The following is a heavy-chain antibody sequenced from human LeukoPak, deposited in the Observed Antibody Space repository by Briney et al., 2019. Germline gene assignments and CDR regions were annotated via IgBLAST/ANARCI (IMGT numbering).Heavy chain of an antibody. J-gene: IGHJ4*02. D-gene: IGHD5-24*01. V-gene: IGHV3-23*01. CDR2: ISGSGDST. CDR1: GFTFSSYA. Sequence: GGSLRLSCAASGFTFSSYAMNWVRQAPGKGLEWVSAISGSGDSTYYADSVKGRFTISRDNSKNTLYLQMNSLRAEDTAVYYCPKDREDGYNYWNYFDYWGQGTLVTVSS. CDR3: PKDREDGYNYWNYFDY.